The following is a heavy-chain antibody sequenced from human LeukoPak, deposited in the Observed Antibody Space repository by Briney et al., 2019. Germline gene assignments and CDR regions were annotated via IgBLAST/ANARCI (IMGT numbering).Heavy chain of an antibody. CDR3: ARDGTF. V-gene: IGHV3-23*01. CDR1: GFTFSHHA. CDR2: IRATSGTT. Sequence: GGSLRLSCAASGFTFSHHAMSWVRQAPGKGLEWVSNIRATSGTTFYADSVKGRFTISRDNSKSTLYLQMNSLRADDTAVYYCARDGTFWGQGTLVTVSS. D-gene: IGHD1-26*01. J-gene: IGHJ4*02.